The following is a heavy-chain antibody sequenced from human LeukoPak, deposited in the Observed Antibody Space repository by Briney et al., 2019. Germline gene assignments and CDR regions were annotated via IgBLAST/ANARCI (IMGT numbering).Heavy chain of an antibody. D-gene: IGHD5-24*01. J-gene: IGHJ4*02. CDR1: GFTFSSCA. V-gene: IGHV3-23*01. CDR2: ISGSGGST. CDR3: AIRWLRKPVDY. Sequence: GGSLRLSCAASGFTFSSCAMSWVRQAPGKGLEGVSAISGSGGSTYYADSVKGRFTISRDNSKNTLYLQMNSLRAEDTAVYYCAIRWLRKPVDYWGQGTLVTVSS.